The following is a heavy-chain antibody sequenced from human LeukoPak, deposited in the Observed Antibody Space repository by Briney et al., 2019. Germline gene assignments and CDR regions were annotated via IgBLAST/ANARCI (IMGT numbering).Heavy chain of an antibody. Sequence: KPSETLSLTYTVSGGSISSGGYYWSWIRQHPGKGLEWIGYIYYSGSTYYNPSLKSRVTISVDTSKNQFSLKLSSVTAADTAVYYCARDDYSSGMDVWGQGTTATVSS. J-gene: IGHJ6*02. CDR3: ARDDYSSGMDV. V-gene: IGHV4-31*03. CDR1: GGSISSGGYY. CDR2: IYYSGST.